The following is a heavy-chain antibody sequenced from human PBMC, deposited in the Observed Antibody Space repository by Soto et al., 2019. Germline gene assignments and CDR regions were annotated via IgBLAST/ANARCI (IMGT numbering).Heavy chain of an antibody. CDR3: AKDPTRDYYGSGSYYDEYFQH. J-gene: IGHJ1*01. CDR1: GFTFSSYA. V-gene: IGHV3-23*01. CDR2: ISGSGGST. Sequence: GGSLRLSCAASGFTFSSYAMSWVRQAPGKGLEWVSAISGSGGSTYYADSVKGRFTISRDNSKNTLYLQMNSLRAEDTAVYYCAKDPTRDYYGSGSYYDEYFQHWGQGTLVTVSS. D-gene: IGHD3-10*01.